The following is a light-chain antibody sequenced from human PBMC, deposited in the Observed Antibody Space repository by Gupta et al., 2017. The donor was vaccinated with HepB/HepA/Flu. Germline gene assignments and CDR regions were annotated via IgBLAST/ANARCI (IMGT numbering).Light chain of an antibody. CDR1: QDINSY. CDR2: AAS. V-gene: IGKV1-9*01. CDR3: QQFNSYPIT. J-gene: IGKJ5*01. Sequence: DIQLTQSPSFLSASVGDRVTITCRASQDINSYLIWYQQKPGKAPNLLIYAASTLQGGVPSRFSGSGSRTEFTLTINSLQPEDFATYYCQQFNSYPITFGQGTRLDIK.